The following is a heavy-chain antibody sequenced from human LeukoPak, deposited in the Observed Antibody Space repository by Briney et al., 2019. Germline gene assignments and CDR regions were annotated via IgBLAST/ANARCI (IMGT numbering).Heavy chain of an antibody. J-gene: IGHJ4*02. CDR1: GFTFTSYE. CDR3: ARGISGSYLDH. D-gene: IGHD1-26*01. V-gene: IGHV3-48*03. Sequence: PGGSLRLSCAASGFTFTSYEMNWVRQAPGKGLEWVSYISSSGSSIYQADSVKGRFTISRDKAKNSLYLQMNSLRAEDTAIYYCARGISGSYLDHWGQGTLVTVS. CDR2: ISSSGSSI.